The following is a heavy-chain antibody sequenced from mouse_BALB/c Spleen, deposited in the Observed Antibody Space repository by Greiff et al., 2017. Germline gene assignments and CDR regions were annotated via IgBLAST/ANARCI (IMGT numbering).Heavy chain of an antibody. CDR2: ISSGGST. J-gene: IGHJ1*03. D-gene: IGHD1-1*01. CDR3: ARAIYYGSSYWYCGV. CDR1: GFTFSSYA. V-gene: IGHV5-6-5*01. Sequence: EVKLMESGGGLVKPGGSLKLSCAASGFTFSSYAMSWVRQTPEQRLEWVASISSGGSTYYPDSVKGRFTISRDNARNILYLRMSSLRSEDTAMYYCARAIYYGSSYWYCGVWGTGTTVTVSS.